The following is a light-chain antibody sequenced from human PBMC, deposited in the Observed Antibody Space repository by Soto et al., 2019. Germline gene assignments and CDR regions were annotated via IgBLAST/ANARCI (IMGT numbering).Light chain of an antibody. CDR3: QQSFVSPST. V-gene: IGKV1-39*01. CDR1: QNIHKY. CDR2: EAT. Sequence: DIQMTQSPSSLSASVGDRVTISCRSSQNIHKYLNWYQQRPGKAPKLLVYEATSLETGVSSKFSGSGSGTEFTLTINSLQPEDFATYYCQQSFVSPSTFGQWT. J-gene: IGKJ1*01.